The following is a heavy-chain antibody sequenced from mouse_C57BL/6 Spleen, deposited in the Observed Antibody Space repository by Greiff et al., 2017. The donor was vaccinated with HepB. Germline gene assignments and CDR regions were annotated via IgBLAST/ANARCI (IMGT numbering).Heavy chain of an antibody. CDR3: ARNGITTVVDWYFDV. Sequence: EVKLQESGPELVKPGASVKISCKASGYSFTDYNMNWVKQSNGKSLEWIGVINPNYGTTSYNQKFKGKATLTVDQSSSTAYMQLNSLTSEDSAVYYCARNGITTVVDWYFDVWGTGTTVTVSS. D-gene: IGHD1-1*01. V-gene: IGHV1-39*01. CDR2: INPNYGTT. J-gene: IGHJ1*03. CDR1: GYSFTDYN.